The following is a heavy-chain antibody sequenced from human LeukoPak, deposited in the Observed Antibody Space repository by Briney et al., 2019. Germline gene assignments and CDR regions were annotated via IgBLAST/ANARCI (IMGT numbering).Heavy chain of an antibody. CDR2: INHSGST. V-gene: IGHV4-34*01. J-gene: IGHJ6*03. CDR1: GGSFSGYY. D-gene: IGHD6-13*01. CDR3: ARRRGSSWYPYMDV. Sequence: PSETLSLTCAVYGGSFSGYYWSWIRQPPGKGLEWIGEINHSGSTNYNPSLKSRVTISVDTSKNQFSLKLSSVTAADTAVYYCARRRGSSWYPYMDVWGKGTTVTVSS.